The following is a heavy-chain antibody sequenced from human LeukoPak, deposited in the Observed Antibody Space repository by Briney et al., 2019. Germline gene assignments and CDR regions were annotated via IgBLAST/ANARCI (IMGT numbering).Heavy chain of an antibody. CDR1: GFTLSIYG. D-gene: IGHD6-19*01. Sequence: GGSLRLSCATSGFTLSIYGMHWVRQAPGKGLEWGAFIRYDGTSQYYTDSVKGRFTISRDNSMNTMYLQMNILRVEDTAVYYCAKVGFGWYQIDYWGQGTLVTVSS. V-gene: IGHV3-30*02. J-gene: IGHJ4*02. CDR3: AKVGFGWYQIDY. CDR2: IRYDGTSQ.